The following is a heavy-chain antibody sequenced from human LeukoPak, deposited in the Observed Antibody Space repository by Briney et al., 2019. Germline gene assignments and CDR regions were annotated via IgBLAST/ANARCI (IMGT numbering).Heavy chain of an antibody. CDR1: GGSVSSEGYY. D-gene: IGHD5-18*01. CDR3: ARRGGYKYGYNY. J-gene: IGHJ4*02. Sequence: SETQSLTCTVSGGSVSSEGYYWSWVRQPPGTGLEWIGYIYNSGSTNYNPSLKSRVTISVDTSKNQFSLKLSSVTAADTAVYYCARRGGYKYGYNYWGQGSLVTVSS. V-gene: IGHV4-61*08. CDR2: IYNSGST.